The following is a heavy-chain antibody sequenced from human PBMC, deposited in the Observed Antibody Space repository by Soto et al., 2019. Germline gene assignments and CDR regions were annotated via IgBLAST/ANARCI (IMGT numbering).Heavy chain of an antibody. J-gene: IGHJ4*02. CDR1: GFTFSSYG. D-gene: IGHD7-27*01. CDR2: ISYDGSNK. CDR3: AKDGEGYYPDY. V-gene: IGHV3-30*18. Sequence: PGGSLRLSCAASGFTFSSYGMHWVRQAPGKGLEWVAVISYDGSNKYYADSVKGRFTISRDNSKNTLYLQMNSLRAEDTAVYYCAKDGEGYYPDYWGQGTLVTVSS.